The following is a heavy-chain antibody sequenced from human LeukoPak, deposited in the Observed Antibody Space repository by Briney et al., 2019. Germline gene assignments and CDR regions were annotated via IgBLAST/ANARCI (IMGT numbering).Heavy chain of an antibody. CDR1: GGSISSYY. V-gene: IGHV4-59*01. J-gene: IGHJ4*02. CDR3: AREKGIAAAAYDY. Sequence: SETLSLTCTVSGGSISSYYWSWIRQPPGKGLEWIGYIYYSGSTNYNPSLKSRVTISVDTSKNQFSLKVSSVTAADTAVYYCAREKGIAAAAYDYWGQGTLVTVSS. D-gene: IGHD6-13*01. CDR2: IYYSGST.